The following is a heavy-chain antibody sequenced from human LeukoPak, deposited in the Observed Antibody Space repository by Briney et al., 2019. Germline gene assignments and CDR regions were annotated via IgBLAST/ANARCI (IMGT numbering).Heavy chain of an antibody. CDR1: GGTFSSYA. J-gene: IGHJ4*02. CDR2: IIPIFGTA. D-gene: IGHD3-9*01. V-gene: IGHV1-69*06. CDR3: ARNDILTQYYFDY. Sequence: SVKVSCKASGGTFSSYAISWVRQAPGQGLEWMGGIIPIFGTANYAQKFQGRVTITADKSTSTAYMELSSLRSEDTAVYYCARNDILTQYYFDYWGQGTLVTVSS.